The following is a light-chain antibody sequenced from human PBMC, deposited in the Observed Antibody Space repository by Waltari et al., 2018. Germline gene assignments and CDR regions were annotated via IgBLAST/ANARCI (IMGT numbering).Light chain of an antibody. Sequence: DIQMTQSPSTLSASVGARVTITCRASQSISNWLAWYQQKPGKAPKLLIYKASNLESGVPSRFSGSGSGTEFTLTISSLQPDDFATYYCQQYDNYWTFGQGTKVEI. CDR2: KAS. J-gene: IGKJ1*01. CDR1: QSISNW. V-gene: IGKV1-5*03. CDR3: QQYDNYWT.